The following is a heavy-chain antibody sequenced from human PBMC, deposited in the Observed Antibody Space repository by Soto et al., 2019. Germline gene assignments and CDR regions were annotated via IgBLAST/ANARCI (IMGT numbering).Heavy chain of an antibody. CDR2: ISGSGGST. V-gene: IGHV3-23*01. D-gene: IGHD3-3*01. J-gene: IGHJ4*02. CDR3: AKDAGRFLEWFLPFDS. Sequence: GGSLRLSCAASGFTFSSYAMSWVRQAPGKWLEWVSVISGSGGSTHYVDSVKGRFTISRDNSKNTLYLQMNSLRAEDTAVYYCAKDAGRFLEWFLPFDSWGQGSLVTVSS. CDR1: GFTFSSYA.